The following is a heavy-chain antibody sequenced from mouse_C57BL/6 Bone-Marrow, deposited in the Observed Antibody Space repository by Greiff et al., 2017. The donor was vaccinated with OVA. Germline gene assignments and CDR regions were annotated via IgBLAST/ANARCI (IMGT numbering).Heavy chain of an antibody. Sequence: DVMLVESGPGLAKPSQTLSLTCSVTGYSITSDDLNWIRKFPGNKLEYMGYISNSGSTYYNPALKSRISITRDTSKNQYYLQLNSVTTEDTATYYCARRGIYYAMDYWGQGTAATVSS. J-gene: IGHJ4*01. D-gene: IGHD6-1*01. CDR2: ISNSGST. V-gene: IGHV3-8*01. CDR1: GYSITSDD. CDR3: ARRGIYYAMDY.